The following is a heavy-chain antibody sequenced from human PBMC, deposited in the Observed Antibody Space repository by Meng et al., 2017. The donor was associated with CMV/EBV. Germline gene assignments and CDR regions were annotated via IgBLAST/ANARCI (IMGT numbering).Heavy chain of an antibody. Sequence: GGSLRLSCAASEFTFSSYAMNWVRQAPGKGLEWVSIISDSGGTTYYADSVEGRFTISRDNSKNTLYLQMNSLRAEDTAVYYCAKGRSIEAPGTRYFDCWGQGTLVTVSS. V-gene: IGHV3-23*01. J-gene: IGHJ4*02. CDR3: AKGRSIEAPGTRYFDC. CDR1: EFTFSSYA. CDR2: ISDSGGTT. D-gene: IGHD6-13*01.